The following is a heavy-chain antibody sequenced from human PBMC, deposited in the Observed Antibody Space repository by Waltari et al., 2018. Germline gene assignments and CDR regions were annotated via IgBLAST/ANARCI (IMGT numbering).Heavy chain of an antibody. D-gene: IGHD2-15*01. CDR1: GYTFTSSD. CDR3: ARGVVVDY. J-gene: IGHJ4*02. V-gene: IGHV1-8*03. CDR2: MNPNSGNT. Sequence: QVQLVQSGAAVKKPGASVQVSSQASGYTFTSSDNNWVRQATGQGLEWMGWMNPNSGNTGYAQKFQGRVTITRNTSISTAYMELSSLRSEDTAVYYCARGVVVDYWGQGTLVTVSS.